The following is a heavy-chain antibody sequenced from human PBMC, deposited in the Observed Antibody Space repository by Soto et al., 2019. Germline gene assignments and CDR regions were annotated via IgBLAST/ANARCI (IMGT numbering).Heavy chain of an antibody. D-gene: IGHD3-22*01. CDR3: ARGGDYYDSSGSPYFAY. V-gene: IGHV1-18*01. CDR2: ISAYNGNT. CDR1: GYTFTSYG. Sequence: QVQLVQSGAEVKKPGASVKVSCKASGYTFTSYGISWVRQAPGQGLEWMGWISAYNGNTNYEQKLQGRVTMTTDTSTSTADMELRSLRTDDTAVYYCARGGDYYDSSGSPYFAYWGQRTLVTVSS. J-gene: IGHJ4*02.